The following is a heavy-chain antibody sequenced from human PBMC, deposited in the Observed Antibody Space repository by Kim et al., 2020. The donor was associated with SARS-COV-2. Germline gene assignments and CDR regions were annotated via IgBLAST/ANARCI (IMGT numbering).Heavy chain of an antibody. V-gene: IGHV1-8*01. D-gene: IGHD3-10*01. J-gene: IGHJ4*02. CDR3: AKAVWFRELLPRYYFDY. Sequence: KFQGRVTMTRNTSISTAYMELGSLESEDTAVYYCAKAVWFRELLPRYYFDYWGQGTLVTVSS.